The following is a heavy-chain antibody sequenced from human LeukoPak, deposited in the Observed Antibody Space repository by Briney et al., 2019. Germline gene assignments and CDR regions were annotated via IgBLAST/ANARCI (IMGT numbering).Heavy chain of an antibody. D-gene: IGHD2-2*01. J-gene: IGHJ4*02. Sequence: SETLSLTCAVYGGSFSGYYWSWIRQPPGKGLEWIGEINHSGSTNYNPSLKSRVTMSVDTSKNQFSLKLSSVTAADTAVYYCARATSWTFDYWGQGTLVTVSS. CDR2: INHSGST. V-gene: IGHV4-34*01. CDR1: GGSFSGYY. CDR3: ARATSWTFDY.